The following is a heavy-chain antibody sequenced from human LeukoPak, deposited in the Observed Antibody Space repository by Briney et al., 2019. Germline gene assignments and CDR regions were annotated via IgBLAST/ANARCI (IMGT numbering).Heavy chain of an antibody. J-gene: IGHJ4*02. Sequence: ASVKVSCKASGYTFTSYGISWVRQAPGQGLEWMGWISAYNGNTNYAQKLQGRVTMTTDISTSTAYMELRSLRSDDTAVYYCARDSSLRWLQSPNDYWGQGTLVTVSS. V-gene: IGHV1-18*01. D-gene: IGHD5-24*01. CDR2: ISAYNGNT. CDR1: GYTFTSYG. CDR3: ARDSSLRWLQSPNDY.